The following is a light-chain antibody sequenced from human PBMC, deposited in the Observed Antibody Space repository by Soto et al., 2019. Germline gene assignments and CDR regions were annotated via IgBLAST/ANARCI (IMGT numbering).Light chain of an antibody. CDR1: NSYIGNYNY. CDR3: CSYAGSYTLV. CDR2: DVS. J-gene: IGLJ3*02. V-gene: IGLV2-11*01. Sequence: QSALTQPRSVSGSPGQSVTISCTGTNSYIGNYNYVSWYQQHPGKAPKVMIYDVSKRPSGVPDRFSGSKSGNTASLTISGLQAEDEADYYCCSYAGSYTLVFGGGTKLTVL.